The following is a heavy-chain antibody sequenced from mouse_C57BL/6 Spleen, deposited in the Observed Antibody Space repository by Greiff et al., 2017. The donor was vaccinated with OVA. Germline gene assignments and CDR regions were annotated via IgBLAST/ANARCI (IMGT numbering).Heavy chain of an antibody. Sequence: EVQLVESGGGLVQPKGSLKLSCAASGFTFTTYAMPWVRQAPGKGLEWVARIRSKSSNYATYYADAVKDRFTISRDDSQSMLYLQMNNLKTEDTSMYDCVRYHLYAMDYWGQGTSVTVSS. V-gene: IGHV10-3*01. CDR1: GFTFTTYA. J-gene: IGHJ4*01. CDR2: IRSKSSNYAT. CDR3: VRYHLYAMDY.